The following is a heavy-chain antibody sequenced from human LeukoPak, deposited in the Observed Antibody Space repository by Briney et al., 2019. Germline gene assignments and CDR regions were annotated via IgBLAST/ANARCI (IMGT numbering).Heavy chain of an antibody. Sequence: PGGSLRLSCAASGFTISSYSMNWVRQAPGKGLEWVSSISSSSSYIYYADSVKGRFTISRDNAKNSLYLQMNSLRAEDTAVYYCATAYCSSTSCNLMLDYWGQGTLVTVSS. D-gene: IGHD2-2*01. V-gene: IGHV3-21*01. CDR3: ATAYCSSTSCNLMLDY. CDR1: GFTISSYS. J-gene: IGHJ4*02. CDR2: ISSSSSYI.